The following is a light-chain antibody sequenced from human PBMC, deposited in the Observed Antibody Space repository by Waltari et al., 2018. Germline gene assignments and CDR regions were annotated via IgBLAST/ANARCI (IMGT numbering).Light chain of an antibody. Sequence: SYELTQPPSVSVSPGQTARIPCSGNELPRKYAYWFQQKSGQAPPLVIYEDTKRPSGIPERFSGSSSGTVATLTITGAQVDDEADYYCYSSDSTGLRVFGGGTTVVVL. CDR1: ELPRKY. CDR3: YSSDSTGLRV. J-gene: IGLJ1*01. CDR2: EDT. V-gene: IGLV3-10*01.